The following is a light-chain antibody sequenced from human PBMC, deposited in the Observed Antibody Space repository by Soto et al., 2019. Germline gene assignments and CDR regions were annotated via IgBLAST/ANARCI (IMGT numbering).Light chain of an antibody. J-gene: IGKJ5*01. V-gene: IGKV3-15*01. CDR3: QQYNNWPPIT. Sequence: EIVLTQSPGTLSLSPGERATLSCRASQSVSSSLVWYQQKPGQAPRLLIYGASTRATGIPARFSGSGSGTEFTLTISSLQSEDFAVYYCQQYNNWPPITFGQGTRLEI. CDR1: QSVSSS. CDR2: GAS.